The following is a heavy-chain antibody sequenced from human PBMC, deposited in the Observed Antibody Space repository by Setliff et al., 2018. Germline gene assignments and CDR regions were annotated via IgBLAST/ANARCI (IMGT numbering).Heavy chain of an antibody. D-gene: IGHD1-26*01. J-gene: IGHJ3*02. CDR2: INAGNGNT. CDR1: GYTFSSYA. CDR3: ARKRLGWEQLYAFDI. Sequence: ASVKVSCKASGYTFSSYAMHWVRQAPGQRLEWMGWINAGNGNTKYSQKFQGRVTITRDTSASTAYMELSSLRSEDTAAYHCARKRLGWEQLYAFDIWGQGTMVTVSS. V-gene: IGHV1-3*01.